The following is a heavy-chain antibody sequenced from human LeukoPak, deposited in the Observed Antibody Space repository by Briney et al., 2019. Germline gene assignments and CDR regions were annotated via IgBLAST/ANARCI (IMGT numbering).Heavy chain of an antibody. CDR2: ISSSSSSYI. D-gene: IGHD3-22*01. Sequence: PGGSLRLSCAASGFTFSSYSMNWVRQAPGKGLEWVSSISSSSSSYIYYADSVKGRFTISRDNAKNSVYLQMNSLRAEDTAVYYCARPDSSGYYSFYFDYWGQGTLVTVSS. V-gene: IGHV3-21*01. J-gene: IGHJ4*02. CDR3: ARPDSSGYYSFYFDY. CDR1: GFTFSSYS.